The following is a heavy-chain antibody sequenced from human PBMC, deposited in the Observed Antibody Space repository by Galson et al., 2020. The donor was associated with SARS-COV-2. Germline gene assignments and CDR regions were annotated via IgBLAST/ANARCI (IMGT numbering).Heavy chain of an antibody. J-gene: IGHJ5*02. CDR2: IYPGDSDT. CDR1: GYSFTSYW. CDR3: ASLQYYYDSSGYSDLGWFDP. D-gene: IGHD3-22*01. V-gene: IGHV5-51*01. Sequence: GESLKISCKGSGYSFTSYWIGWVRQMPGKGLEWMGIIYPGDSDTRYSPSFQGQVTISADKSISTAYLQWSSLKASDTAMYYCASLQYYYDSSGYSDLGWFDPWGQGTLVTVSS.